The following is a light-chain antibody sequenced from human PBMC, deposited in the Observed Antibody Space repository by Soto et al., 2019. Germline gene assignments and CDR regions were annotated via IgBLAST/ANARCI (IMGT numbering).Light chain of an antibody. J-gene: IGKJ2*01. Sequence: DIQMTQSPSTLSASVGDRVTITCRASQNINEYLAWYQQKPGKAPKLLIYMASSLESEVPSRFSGSGSGTEFTLAISGLQPEDSATYYCLQHNSYPYTFGQGTKLEIK. CDR2: MAS. V-gene: IGKV1-5*03. CDR3: LQHNSYPYT. CDR1: QNINEY.